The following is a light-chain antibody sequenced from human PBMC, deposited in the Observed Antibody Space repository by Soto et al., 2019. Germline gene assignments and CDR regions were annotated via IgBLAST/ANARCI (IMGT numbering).Light chain of an antibody. J-gene: IGLJ3*02. CDR3: GTWDVRLNINWV. CDR2: ENN. Sequence: QSVLTQPPSVSAAPGQTVTISCSGSTSNIGNNYVSWYQHLPGTAPRLLIFENNKRRSGIPDRFSGSKPGTSATLAITGLQIGDEADYYCGTWDVRLNINWVFGGGTKLTVL. V-gene: IGLV1-51*02. CDR1: TSNIGNNY.